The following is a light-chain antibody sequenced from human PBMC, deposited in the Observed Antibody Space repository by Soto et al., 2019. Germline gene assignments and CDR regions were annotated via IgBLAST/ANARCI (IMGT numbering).Light chain of an antibody. CDR1: QGVSNN. V-gene: IGKV3-15*01. Sequence: VVMTQSPSTLSLSQGERATLSFRASQGVSNNFAWYQQKPGKAPRLLTYGAPTRATGIPARFSGSGSGTSCSLTISSLPPADFAVYDGQQDDNCRPWTSGQGTKVEIK. J-gene: IGKJ1*01. CDR2: GAP. CDR3: QQDDNCRPWT.